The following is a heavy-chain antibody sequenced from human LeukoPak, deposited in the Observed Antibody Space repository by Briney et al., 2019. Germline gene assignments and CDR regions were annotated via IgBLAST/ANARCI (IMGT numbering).Heavy chain of an antibody. D-gene: IGHD3-22*01. Sequence: PSETLSLTCAVYGGSFSGYYWSWIRQPPGKGLEWIGEINHSGSTNYNPSLKSRVTISVDTSKNQFSLKLSSVTAADTAVYYCARALDDSSGYYVDYWGRGTLVTVSS. V-gene: IGHV4-34*01. CDR3: ARALDDSSGYYVDY. CDR2: INHSGST. J-gene: IGHJ4*02. CDR1: GGSFSGYY.